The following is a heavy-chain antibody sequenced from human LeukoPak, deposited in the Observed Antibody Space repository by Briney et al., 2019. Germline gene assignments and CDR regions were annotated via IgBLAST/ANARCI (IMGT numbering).Heavy chain of an antibody. V-gene: IGHV3-23*01. CDR2: ISDNGGGR. J-gene: IGHJ4*02. Sequence: PGGFLRLSCGASGFIFRNYAMSWVRQAPGEGLEWVSGISDNGGGRYYADSVKGRFTISRDNSKNMLYLQMNSLRAEDTAVYYCAKESGALGAPLYDYWGRGILVTAS. CDR3: AKESGALGAPLYDY. D-gene: IGHD4/OR15-4a*01. CDR1: GFIFRNYA.